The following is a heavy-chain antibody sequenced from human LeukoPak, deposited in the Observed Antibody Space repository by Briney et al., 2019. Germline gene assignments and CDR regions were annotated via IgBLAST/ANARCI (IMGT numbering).Heavy chain of an antibody. D-gene: IGHD7-27*01. Sequence: PSQTLSLTCAVSGGSISSGGYSWSWIRQPPGKGLEWIGEINHSGSTNYNPSLKSRVTISVDTSKNQFSLKLSSVTAADTAVYYCARGNWGIDYWGQGTLVTVSS. CDR2: INHSGST. V-gene: IGHV4-30-2*01. CDR1: GGSISSGGYS. J-gene: IGHJ4*02. CDR3: ARGNWGIDY.